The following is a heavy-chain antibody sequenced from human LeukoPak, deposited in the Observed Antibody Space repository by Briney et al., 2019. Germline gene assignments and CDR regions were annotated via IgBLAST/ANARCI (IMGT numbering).Heavy chain of an antibody. CDR2: INSVGSYT. Sequence: GGSLRLSCAVSGFTISSYWMHWVRQAPGKGLVWVSRINSVGSYTNYADSVKGRFTISRDNGKNTLYLQMNSLRAEDTAVYYCARGYCSNTSCNYYYAMDVWGQGTTVTVSS. CDR3: ARGYCSNTSCNYYYAMDV. J-gene: IGHJ6*02. CDR1: GFTISSYW. V-gene: IGHV3-74*01. D-gene: IGHD2-2*01.